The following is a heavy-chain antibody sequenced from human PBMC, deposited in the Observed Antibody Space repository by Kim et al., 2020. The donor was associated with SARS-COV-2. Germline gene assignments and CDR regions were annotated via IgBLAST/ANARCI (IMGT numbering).Heavy chain of an antibody. Sequence: STYYADSVQRRFHISRDNSKNTLYLQMNSLRAEDTAVYYCARDHHYGMDVWGQGTTVTVSS. CDR3: ARDHHYGMDV. CDR2: ST. V-gene: IGHV3-53*01. J-gene: IGHJ6*02.